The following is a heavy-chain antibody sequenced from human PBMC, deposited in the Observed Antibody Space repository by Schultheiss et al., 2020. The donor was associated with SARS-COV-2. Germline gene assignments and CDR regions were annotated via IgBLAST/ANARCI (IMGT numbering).Heavy chain of an antibody. CDR1: GFTFSSYA. V-gene: IGHV3-30*04. Sequence: GGSLRLSCAASGFTFSSYAMHWVRQAPGKGLEWVAVISYDGSNKYYTDSVKGRFTISRDNAKNSLYLQMNSLRVEDTAVYYCAFPVREPTNWGQGTVVTVAS. J-gene: IGHJ4*02. CDR3: AFPVREPTN. D-gene: IGHD1-26*01. CDR2: ISYDGSNK.